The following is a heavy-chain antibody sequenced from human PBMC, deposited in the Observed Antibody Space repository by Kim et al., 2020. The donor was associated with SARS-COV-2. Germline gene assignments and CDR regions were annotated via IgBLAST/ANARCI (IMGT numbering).Heavy chain of an antibody. D-gene: IGHD3-22*01. CDR3: ARGSTYYYDSSGYRGWFDP. Sequence: KGRFTISRDNAKNSLYLQMNSLRAEDTAVYYCARGSTYYYDSSGYRGWFDPWGQGTLVTVSS. J-gene: IGHJ5*02. V-gene: IGHV3-11*06.